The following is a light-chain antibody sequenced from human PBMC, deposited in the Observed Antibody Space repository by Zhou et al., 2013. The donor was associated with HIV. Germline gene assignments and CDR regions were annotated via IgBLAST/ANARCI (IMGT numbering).Light chain of an antibody. Sequence: EFVLTQSPGTLSLSPGERATLSCRASQSVSISFFAWYQQKPGQAPRLLLYGASHRATGIPDRFSASGSGTDFTLTISRLEPDDFAVYYCQQYGSSPPTTFGQGTRLEIK. CDR3: QQYGSSPPTT. CDR1: QSVSISF. J-gene: IGKJ5*01. V-gene: IGKV3-20*01. CDR2: GAS.